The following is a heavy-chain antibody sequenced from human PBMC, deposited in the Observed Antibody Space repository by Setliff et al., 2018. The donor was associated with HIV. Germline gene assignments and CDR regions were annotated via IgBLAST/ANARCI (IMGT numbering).Heavy chain of an antibody. CDR2: MNPNSGDT. V-gene: IGHV1-8*01. D-gene: IGHD3-10*01. CDR1: GHPFSNYD. Sequence: ASVKVSCKTSGHPFSNYDIIWVRRATGQGLEWMGRMNPNSGDTGYAQKFKDRFIMTRDTSISTASMELSSLTSEDTAVYYCASGKGVRGVVIRGGLDVWGKVTTVTVSS. CDR3: ASGKGVRGVVIRGGLDV. J-gene: IGHJ6*04.